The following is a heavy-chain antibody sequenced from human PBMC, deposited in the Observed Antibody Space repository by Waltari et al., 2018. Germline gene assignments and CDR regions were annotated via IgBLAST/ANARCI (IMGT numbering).Heavy chain of an antibody. J-gene: IGHJ4*02. CDR1: GITFSGYW. CDR2: ISADGTWK. V-gene: IGHV3-74*01. CDR3: VRDSSGTY. D-gene: IGHD3-22*01. Sequence: EVQLVESGGGLVQPGGSLRLSCTAYGITFSGYWMHWVRQTPEKGLVWVSRISADGTWKTYADTVKGRVTISRDNAKNTLYLQMNSLRAEDTAVYYCVRDSSGTYWGQGTQVTVSS.